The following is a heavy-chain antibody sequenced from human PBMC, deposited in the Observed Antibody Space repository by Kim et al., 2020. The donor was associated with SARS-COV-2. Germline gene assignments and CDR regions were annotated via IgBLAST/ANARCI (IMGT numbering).Heavy chain of an antibody. CDR3: VRKNLLDY. Sequence: GINTYAVDSVKGRFTISRDNANNTLYLKRNNLRAEDTAWYYCVRKNLLDYWGQGTLVTVSS. V-gene: IGHV3-7*03. CDR2: GINT. J-gene: IGHJ4*02.